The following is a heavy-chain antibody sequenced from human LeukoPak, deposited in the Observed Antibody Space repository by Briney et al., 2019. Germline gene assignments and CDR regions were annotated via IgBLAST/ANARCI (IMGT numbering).Heavy chain of an antibody. CDR1: GYTFTGYY. D-gene: IGHD7-27*01. J-gene: IGHJ6*03. V-gene: IGHV1-2*02. CDR2: INPNSGGT. CDR3: ARAGTESKWGLPRADYYYMDV. Sequence: ASVKVSCKASGYTFTGYYMHWVRQAPGQGLEWMGWINPNSGGTNYAQKFQGRVTMTRDTSISTASMELTNLRSDDTALYYCARAGTESKWGLPRADYYYMDVWGKGTTVTVSS.